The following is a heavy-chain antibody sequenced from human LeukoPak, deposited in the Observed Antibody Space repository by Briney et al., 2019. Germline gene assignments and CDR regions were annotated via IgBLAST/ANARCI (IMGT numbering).Heavy chain of an antibody. CDR2: ISSSSSYI. V-gene: IGHV3-21*01. CDR3: ARHEYSSSFWDY. J-gene: IGHJ4*02. D-gene: IGHD6-6*01. CDR1: GFTFSIYA. Sequence: GGSLRLSCAASGFTFSIYAMSWVRQAPGKGLEWVSSISSSSSYIYYADSVKGRFTISRDNAKNSLYLQMNSLRAEDTAVYYCARHEYSSSFWDYWGQGTLVTVSS.